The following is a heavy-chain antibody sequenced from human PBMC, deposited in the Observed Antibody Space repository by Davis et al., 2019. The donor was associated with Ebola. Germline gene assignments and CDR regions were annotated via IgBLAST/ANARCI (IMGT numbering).Heavy chain of an antibody. CDR2: INPSGGST. Sequence: ASVQVSCKASGYTFTSYYMHCVRQPPGQGLGWMGIINPSGGSTSYAQKFQGRVTMTRDTSTSTVCMELRSLRSEDTAVYYCARDGSSWLDDAFDIWGQGTMVTVSS. V-gene: IGHV1-46*01. J-gene: IGHJ3*02. CDR3: ARDGSSWLDDAFDI. CDR1: GYTFTSYY. D-gene: IGHD6-13*01.